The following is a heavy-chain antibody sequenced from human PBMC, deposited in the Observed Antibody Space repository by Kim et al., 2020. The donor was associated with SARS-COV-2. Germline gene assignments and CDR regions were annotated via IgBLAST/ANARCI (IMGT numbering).Heavy chain of an antibody. D-gene: IGHD5-18*01. CDR1: GFTFSSYS. Sequence: GGSLRLSCVASGFTFSSYSMNWVRQAPGKGLEWVSSISSSSSYIYYADSVRGRFTISRDNPKHSLYLQMNNLRAEDTAVYYCARELAYTTMAPPGYWGQGTLVTVSS. CDR3: ARELAYTTMAPPGY. J-gene: IGHJ4*02. CDR2: ISSSSSYI. V-gene: IGHV3-21*01.